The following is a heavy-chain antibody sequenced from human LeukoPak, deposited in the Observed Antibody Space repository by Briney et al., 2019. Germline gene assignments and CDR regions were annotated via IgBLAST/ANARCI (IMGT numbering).Heavy chain of an antibody. CDR2: ISSSSSYI. CDR1: GFTFSSYS. Sequence: GGSLRLSCAASGFTFSSYSMNWVRQAPGKGLEWVSSISSSSSYIYYADSVKGRFTISRDNAKNSLYLQMKSLTADDTAVYYCARDRGTYYFGSGSYPPALDYWGQGTVVTVSS. V-gene: IGHV3-21*01. CDR3: ARDRGTYYFGSGSYPPALDY. J-gene: IGHJ4*02. D-gene: IGHD3-10*01.